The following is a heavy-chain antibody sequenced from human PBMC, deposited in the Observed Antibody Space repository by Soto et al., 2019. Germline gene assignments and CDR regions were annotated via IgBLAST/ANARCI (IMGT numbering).Heavy chain of an antibody. J-gene: IGHJ4*02. D-gene: IGHD3-22*01. CDR2: ISAYNGNT. V-gene: IGHV1-18*01. Sequence: QVQLVQSGAEVKKPGASVKVSCKASGYTFTSYGISWVRQAPGQGLEWMGWISAYNGNTNYAQKLQGRVTMTTDTATSRAYMELRRLRSDDTAVYYCARPADMIVVVQFDYWGQGTLVTVSS. CDR3: ARPADMIVVVQFDY. CDR1: GYTFTSYG.